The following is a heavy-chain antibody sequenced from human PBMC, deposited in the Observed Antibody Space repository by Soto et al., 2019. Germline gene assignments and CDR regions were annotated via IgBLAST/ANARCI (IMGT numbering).Heavy chain of an antibody. V-gene: IGHV3-30*03. Sequence: AGGAPRPPPAASGFTLSRYGMHWFRQAPGKGLEWVAVISYDGSNKYYADSVKGRFTISRDNSKNTLYLKMTSLRAEDTAVYYCARPPNINAIDYGGQGTLVTVSS. CDR2: ISYDGSNK. J-gene: IGHJ4*02. CDR3: ARPPNINAIDY. CDR1: GFTLSRYG.